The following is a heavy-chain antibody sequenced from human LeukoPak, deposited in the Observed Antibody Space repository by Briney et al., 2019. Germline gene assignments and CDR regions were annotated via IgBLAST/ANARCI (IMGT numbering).Heavy chain of an antibody. CDR1: GGSISSGDYY. D-gene: IGHD1-26*01. Sequence: SETLSLTCTVSGGSISSGDYYWSWTRQPPGKGLEWIGYIYYSGSTYYNPSLKSRVTILVDTSKNQFSLKLSSVTAADTAVYYCARGSVVGATRSSYAFDIWGQGTMVTVSS. CDR3: ARGSVVGATRSSYAFDI. V-gene: IGHV4-30-4*01. J-gene: IGHJ3*02. CDR2: IYYSGST.